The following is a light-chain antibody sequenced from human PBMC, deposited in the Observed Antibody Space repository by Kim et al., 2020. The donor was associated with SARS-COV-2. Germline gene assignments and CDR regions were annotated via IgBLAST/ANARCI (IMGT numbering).Light chain of an antibody. J-gene: IGKJ4*01. CDR2: DTS. V-gene: IGKV3-20*01. CDR1: QSVTGSY. Sequence: PGERATLSCRASQSVTGSYLAWYQQKPGQAPRLLIYDTSSRATGIPDRFSGGGSGTDFTLTISRLEPEDFAVYYCQQHGSSPLTFGGGTKVDIK. CDR3: QQHGSSPLT.